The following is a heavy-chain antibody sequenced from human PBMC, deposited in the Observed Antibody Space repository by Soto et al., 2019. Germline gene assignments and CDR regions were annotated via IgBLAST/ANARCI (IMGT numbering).Heavy chain of an antibody. CDR3: VIDRWVEY. Sequence: EVQLVESGGNSVQPGGSLRLSCSVSGLPFSSYAMHWVRQAPGKGLEYVSSISSNGSPTYYVDSVKGRFTISRDNSKNTLYLQMSSLRPEDTAVYYCVIDRWVEYWGQGALVTVSS. V-gene: IGHV3-64D*06. CDR1: GLPFSSYA. D-gene: IGHD1-26*01. J-gene: IGHJ4*02. CDR2: ISSNGSPT.